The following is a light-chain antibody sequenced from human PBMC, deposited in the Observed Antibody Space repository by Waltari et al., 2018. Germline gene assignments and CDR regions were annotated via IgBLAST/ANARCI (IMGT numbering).Light chain of an antibody. V-gene: IGKV3-11*01. J-gene: IGKJ4*01. CDR2: DAS. CDR3: QQRSNWPQLT. CDR1: QSVSSY. Sequence: EIVLTQSPATLSLSPGERATLSCRASQSVSSYLAWYQQKPGQAPRLLIYDASNRATGIPARFSCSRSGTDFTLTISSLEPEYFAVYYCQQRSNWPQLTFGGGTKVEIK.